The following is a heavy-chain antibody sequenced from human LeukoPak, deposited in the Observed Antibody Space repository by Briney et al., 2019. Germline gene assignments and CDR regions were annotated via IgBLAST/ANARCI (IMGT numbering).Heavy chain of an antibody. CDR3: ARDDPTRSLRAFDI. CDR2: IYISGNT. CDR1: GGSISSGNYY. V-gene: IGHV4-61*02. J-gene: IGHJ3*02. Sequence: ASETLSLTCTVSGGSISSGNYYWSWIRQPAGKRLEWLGRIYISGNTNYNPSLKSRVTISIDTSKNQFSLNLSSVTAADTAVYYCARDDPTRSLRAFDIWGQGTMVTVSS.